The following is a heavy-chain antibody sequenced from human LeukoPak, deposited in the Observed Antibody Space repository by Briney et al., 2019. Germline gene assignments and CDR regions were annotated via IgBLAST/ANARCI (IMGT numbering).Heavy chain of an antibody. CDR2: INSDGSST. D-gene: IGHD4-17*01. V-gene: IGHV3-74*01. CDR3: ARGTTVTYVFDS. Sequence: GGSLRLPCAASGFTFSSYWMHWVRQAPGKGLVWVSRINSDGSSTSYADSVKGRFTISRDNAKNTLYLQMNSLRAEDTAVYYCARGTTVTYVFDSWGQGNLVTVSS. J-gene: IGHJ4*02. CDR1: GFTFSSYW.